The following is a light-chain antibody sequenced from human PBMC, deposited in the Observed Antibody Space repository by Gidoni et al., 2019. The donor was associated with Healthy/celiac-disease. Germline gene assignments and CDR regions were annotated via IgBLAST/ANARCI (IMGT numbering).Light chain of an antibody. Sequence: SSELTQDPAVSVAWGQTVRITCHGDSLRSYYASWYQQKPGQAPVLVIYGKNNRPSGIPDRFSGSSSGNTASLTITGAQAEDEADYYCNSRDSSGNHVVFGGGTKLTVL. CDR3: NSRDSSGNHVV. V-gene: IGLV3-19*01. CDR1: SLRSYY. CDR2: GKN. J-gene: IGLJ2*01.